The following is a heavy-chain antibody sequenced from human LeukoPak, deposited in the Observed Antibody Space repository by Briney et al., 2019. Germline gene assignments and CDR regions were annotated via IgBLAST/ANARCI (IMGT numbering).Heavy chain of an antibody. CDR2: IYYSGST. J-gene: IGHJ3*02. CDR1: GGSISSYY. V-gene: IGHV4-59*01. D-gene: IGHD6-19*01. CDR3: ARDFYRIAVAGTNAFDI. Sequence: SETLSLTCTVSGGSISSYYWSWIRQPPGKGLEWIGYIYYSGSTNYNPSLKSRVTISVDTSKNQFSLKLSSVTAADTAVYYCARDFYRIAVAGTNAFDIWGQGTMVTVSS.